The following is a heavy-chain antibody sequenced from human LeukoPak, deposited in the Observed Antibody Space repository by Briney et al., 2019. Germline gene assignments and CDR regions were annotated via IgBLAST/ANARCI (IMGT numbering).Heavy chain of an antibody. J-gene: IGHJ4*02. CDR3: ARDLGYCTNGVCYPDY. CDR1: GFTFSSYW. D-gene: IGHD2-8*01. CDR2: IKQDGSEK. Sequence: QAGGSLRLSCAASGFTFSSYWMSWVRQAPGKGLEWVANIKQDGSEKYYVDSVKGRFTISRDNAKNSLYLQMNSLRAEDTAVYYCARDLGYCTNGVCYPDYWGQGTLVTVSS. V-gene: IGHV3-7*01.